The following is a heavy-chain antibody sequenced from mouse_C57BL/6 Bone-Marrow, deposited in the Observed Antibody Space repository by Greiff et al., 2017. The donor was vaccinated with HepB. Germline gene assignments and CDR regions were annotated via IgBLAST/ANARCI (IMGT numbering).Heavy chain of an antibody. CDR1: GYTFTDYY. CDR2: IGPGSGST. D-gene: IGHD2-4*01. V-gene: IGHV1-77*01. J-gene: IGHJ3*01. CDR3: TYDYDPWFAY. Sequence: VQLQQSGAELVKPGASVNISCKASGYTFTDYYINWVKQRPGQGLEWIGKIGPGSGSTYYNEKFKGKATLTADKSSSTASMQLSSLTSEGSAVYFCTYDYDPWFAYWGQGTLVTVSA.